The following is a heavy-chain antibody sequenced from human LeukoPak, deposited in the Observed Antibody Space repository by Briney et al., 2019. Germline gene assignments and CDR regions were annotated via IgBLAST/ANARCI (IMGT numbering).Heavy chain of an antibody. V-gene: IGHV4-39*01. J-gene: IGHJ4*02. Sequence: PSETLSLTCTVSGGSISSSSYYWGWIRQPPGKGLEWIGSIYYSGSTYYNPSLKSRVTISVDTSKNQFSLKLSSVTAADTAVYYCARPGIVGATPDYWGQGTVVTVSS. D-gene: IGHD1-26*01. CDR3: ARPGIVGATPDY. CDR1: GGSISSSSYY. CDR2: IYYSGST.